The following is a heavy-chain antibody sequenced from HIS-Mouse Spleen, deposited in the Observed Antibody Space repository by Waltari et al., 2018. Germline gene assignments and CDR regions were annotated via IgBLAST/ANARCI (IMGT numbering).Heavy chain of an antibody. D-gene: IGHD6-13*01. CDR1: GGSISSSSYY. CDR3: AREIPYSSSWYDWYFDL. J-gene: IGHJ2*01. V-gene: IGHV4-39*07. Sequence: QLQLQESGPGLVKPSETLSLTCTVSGGSISSSSYYWGWIRQPPGKGLEWIGSIYYSESTYYNPSLKSRVTISVDTSKNQISLKLSSVTAADTAVYYCAREIPYSSSWYDWYFDLWGRGTLVTVSS. CDR2: IYYSEST.